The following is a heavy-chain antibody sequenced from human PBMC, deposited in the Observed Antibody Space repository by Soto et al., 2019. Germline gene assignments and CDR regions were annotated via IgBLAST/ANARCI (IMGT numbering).Heavy chain of an antibody. CDR1: GFLISSPYS. CDR3: ARVTMVIRDSDHFGVDV. Sequence: SETLSLTCLVSGFLISSPYSWGWIRQPPGKGLEWIGSISHTGTTSYSPSLTSRVSISVDTSKNQVSLKLTSVTAADTAVYFCARVTMVIRDSDHFGVDVWGHGTTVTVSS. D-gene: IGHD4-17*01. V-gene: IGHV4-38-2*02. CDR2: ISHTGTT. J-gene: IGHJ6*02.